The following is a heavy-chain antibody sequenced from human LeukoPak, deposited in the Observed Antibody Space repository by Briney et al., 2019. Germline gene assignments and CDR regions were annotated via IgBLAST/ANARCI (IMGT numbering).Heavy chain of an antibody. Sequence: SVKVSCKASGGTFSSYAISWVRQDPGQGLEWMGGIIPIFGTANYAQKFQGRVTITTDESTSTAYMELSSLRSEDTAVYYCASGGSYGVDYWGQGTLVTVSS. CDR3: ASGGSYGVDY. CDR2: IIPIFGTA. D-gene: IGHD1-26*01. CDR1: GGTFSSYA. J-gene: IGHJ4*02. V-gene: IGHV1-69*05.